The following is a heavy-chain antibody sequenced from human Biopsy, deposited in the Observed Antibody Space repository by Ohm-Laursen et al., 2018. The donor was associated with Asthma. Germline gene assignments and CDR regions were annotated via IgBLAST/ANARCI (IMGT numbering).Heavy chain of an antibody. CDR3: AGFCSGGNCPDH. Sequence: TLSLTCTVSGVSIRSYYWTWIRQPPGKGLEWIGNIHYSGSTYSNPSLKSRVTISVDTSKKQNSLRLSSVNAADTAVYYCAGFCSGGNCPDHWGQGTLVTVSS. CDR2: IHYSGST. J-gene: IGHJ4*02. CDR1: GVSIRSYY. D-gene: IGHD2-15*01. V-gene: IGHV4-59*01.